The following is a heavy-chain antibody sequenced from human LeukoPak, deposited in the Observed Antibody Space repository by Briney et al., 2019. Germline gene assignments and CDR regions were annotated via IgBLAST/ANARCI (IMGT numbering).Heavy chain of an antibody. Sequence: SETLSLTCTVSGGSISSGSGNYYWTWIRQPPGKGLEWIGYIYYSGSTNYNPSLKSRVTISVDTSKNQFSLKLSSVTAADTAVYYCARHGGAYSSPRGDAFDIWGQGTMVTVSS. CDR1: GGSISSGSGNYY. CDR2: IYYSGST. J-gene: IGHJ3*02. V-gene: IGHV4-61*01. D-gene: IGHD6-13*01. CDR3: ARHGGAYSSPRGDAFDI.